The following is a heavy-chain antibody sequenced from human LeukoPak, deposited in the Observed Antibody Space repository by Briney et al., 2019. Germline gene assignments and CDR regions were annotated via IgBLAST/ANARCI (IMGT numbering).Heavy chain of an antibody. CDR2: ISGSSSYI. Sequence: GGSLRLSCAASGFTLSSYIMNWVRQAPGKGLEWVSSISGSSSYIYYADSVKGRFTISRDNAKKSLFLQMNSLRAEDAAVYYCARQLWFGELYTGYFDYWGQGTLVTVSS. CDR1: GFTLSSYI. CDR3: ARQLWFGELYTGYFDY. V-gene: IGHV3-21*01. D-gene: IGHD3-10*01. J-gene: IGHJ4*02.